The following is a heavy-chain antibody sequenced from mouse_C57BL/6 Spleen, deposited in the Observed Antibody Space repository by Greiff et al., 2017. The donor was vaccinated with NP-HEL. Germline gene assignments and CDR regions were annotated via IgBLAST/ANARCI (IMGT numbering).Heavy chain of an antibody. D-gene: IGHD1-1*01. J-gene: IGHJ3*01. Sequence: QVQLQQPGAELVKPGASVKLSCKASGYTFPSYWMHWVKQRPGQGLEWIGMIHPNSGSTNYNEKFKSKATLTVAKSSSTAYMQLSSLTSEDSAVYYCARGETPYYYGSSSWFAYWGQGTLVTVSA. CDR2: IHPNSGST. CDR1: GYTFPSYW. V-gene: IGHV1-64*01. CDR3: ARGETPYYYGSSSWFAY.